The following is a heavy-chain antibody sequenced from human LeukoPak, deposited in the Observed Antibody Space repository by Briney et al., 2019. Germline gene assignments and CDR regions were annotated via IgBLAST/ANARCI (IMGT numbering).Heavy chain of an antibody. CDR1: GYTLTELS. V-gene: IGHV1-24*01. CDR3: ATGEGHFSSSWYYGVLNY. J-gene: IGHJ4*02. CDR2: FDPEDGET. D-gene: IGHD6-13*01. Sequence: ASVKVSCKVSGYTLTELSMHWVRQAPGTGLEWMGGFDPEDGETIYAQKFQGRVTMTEDTSTDTAYMELSSLRSEDTAVYYCATGEGHFSSSWYYGVLNYWGQGTLVTVSS.